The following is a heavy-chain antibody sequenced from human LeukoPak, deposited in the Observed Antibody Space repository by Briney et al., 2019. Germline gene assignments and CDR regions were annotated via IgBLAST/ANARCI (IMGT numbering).Heavy chain of an antibody. V-gene: IGHV1-2*02. D-gene: IGHD3-16*02. J-gene: IGHJ4*02. Sequence: ASVKVSCKASGYTFTSYFMHWVRQAPGQGLEWMGWINPNSGGTNYAQKFQGRVTMTRDTSISTAYMELSSLRSDDTAIYFCARGGGQLWFFVDYGGQGTLVTVSS. CDR1: GYTFTSYF. CDR3: ARGGGQLWFFVDY. CDR2: INPNSGGT.